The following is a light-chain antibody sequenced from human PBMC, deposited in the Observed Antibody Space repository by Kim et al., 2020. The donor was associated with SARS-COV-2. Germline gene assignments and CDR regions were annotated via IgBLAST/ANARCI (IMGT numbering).Light chain of an antibody. Sequence: QSVLTQPPSVSGAPGQRVSISCTGSSSTIGAGYDVHWYQQFPGTAPKLLIYGNTNRPSGVPDRFSASKSGTSASLAITGLQAEDEADYYCQSNDSNLGGSRVFGGGTQLTVL. CDR2: GNT. CDR3: QSNDSNLGGSRV. J-gene: IGLJ3*02. V-gene: IGLV1-40*01. CDR1: SSTIGAGYD.